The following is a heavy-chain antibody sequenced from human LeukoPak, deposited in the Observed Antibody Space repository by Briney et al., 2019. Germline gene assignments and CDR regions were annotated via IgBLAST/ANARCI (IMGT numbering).Heavy chain of an antibody. CDR1: GFSFSNSW. CDR2: INQDGSTK. J-gene: IGHJ4*02. Sequence: GGSPRLSCAATGFSFSNSWMTWVRQAPGKGPEWLANINQDGSTKNYVDAVEGRFTISRDNAKNSLYLQMNSLRAEDTAVYYCTRDFASQQFDYWGQGTLVTVSS. V-gene: IGHV3-7*01. CDR3: TRDFASQQFDY. D-gene: IGHD1/OR15-1a*01.